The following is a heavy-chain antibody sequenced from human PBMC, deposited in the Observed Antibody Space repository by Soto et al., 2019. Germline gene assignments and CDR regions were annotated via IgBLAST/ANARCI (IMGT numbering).Heavy chain of an antibody. CDR1: GYTFTGYY. CDR2: INPNSGGT. J-gene: IGHJ6*02. CDR3: ARAGMTTASYYYYGMDV. D-gene: IGHD4-4*01. V-gene: IGHV1-2*02. Sequence: ASVKVSCKASGYTFTGYYMHWVRQAPGQGLEWMGWINPNSGGTSYAQKFQGRVTMTRDTSISTAYMELSRLRSDDTAVYYCARAGMTTASYYYYGMDVWGQGTTVTVSS.